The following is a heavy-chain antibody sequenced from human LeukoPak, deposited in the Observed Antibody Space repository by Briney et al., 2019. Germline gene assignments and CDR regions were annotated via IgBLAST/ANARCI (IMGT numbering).Heavy chain of an antibody. CDR1: GGSISSSSYY. V-gene: IGHV4-39*07. Sequence: KTSETLSLTCTVSGGSISSSSYYWGWIRQPPGKGLEWIGSIYYSGSTYYNPSLKSRVTISVDTSKNQFSLKLSSVTAADTAVYYCARGAPMDVWGKGTTVTVSS. CDR3: ARGAPMDV. CDR2: IYYSGST. J-gene: IGHJ6*03.